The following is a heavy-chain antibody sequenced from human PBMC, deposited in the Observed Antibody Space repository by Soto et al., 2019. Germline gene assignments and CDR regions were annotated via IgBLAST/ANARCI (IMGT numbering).Heavy chain of an antibody. D-gene: IGHD5-12*01. CDR1: GGSISSSSYY. CDR3: ARARPYLY. V-gene: IGHV4-39*01. CDR2: IYYSGST. J-gene: IGHJ4*02. Sequence: SETLSLTCTVSGGSISSSSYYWGWIRQPPGKGLEWIGSIYYSGSTYYNPSLKSRVTISVDTSKNQFSLKLSSVTAADTAVYYCARARPYLYWGQGTLVTVSS.